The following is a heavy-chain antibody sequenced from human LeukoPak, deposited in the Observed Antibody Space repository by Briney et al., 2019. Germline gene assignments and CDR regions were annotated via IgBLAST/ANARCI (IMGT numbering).Heavy chain of an antibody. Sequence: WASVKVSCKPSGYTFTGYHIHWVRQAPGQGLEWMGRINPYSGDTNFAQKFQGRVTMTRDTSITTAYMDLSSLTPDDTAVYFCARDQGSLTRSWYTGYWGQGTQVTVSS. D-gene: IGHD6-13*01. CDR1: GYTFTGYH. CDR2: INPYSGDT. CDR3: ARDQGSLTRSWYTGY. J-gene: IGHJ4*02. V-gene: IGHV1-2*06.